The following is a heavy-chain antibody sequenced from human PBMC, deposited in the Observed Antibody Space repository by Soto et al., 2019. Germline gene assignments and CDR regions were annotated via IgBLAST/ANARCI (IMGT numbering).Heavy chain of an antibody. CDR2: MNPNSGNT. V-gene: IGHV1-8*01. J-gene: IGHJ6*02. D-gene: IGHD4-17*01. Sequence: ASVKVSCKASGYTFTSYDINWVRQATGQGLEWMGWMNPNSGNTGYAQKLQGRVTMTTDTSPSTAYMELRSLRSDDTAVYYCARDRWDYGDYYDGMDVWGQGTTVTVSS. CDR3: ARDRWDYGDYYDGMDV. CDR1: GYTFTSYD.